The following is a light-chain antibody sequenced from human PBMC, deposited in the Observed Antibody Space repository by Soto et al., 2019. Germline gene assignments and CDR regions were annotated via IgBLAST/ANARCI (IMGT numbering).Light chain of an antibody. V-gene: IGKV3D-15*01. CDR1: ENVGTN. CDR3: QQYNNWGLS. J-gene: IGKJ4*01. Sequence: IVLTQSPATLSVSPGERVTLSCRASENVGTNLAWYQQRPGQPPRLLIYGSSTRATGISATFSGSGSRTEFTLTISSLQSEDSAVYYCQQYNNWGLSFGGGTWVEIK. CDR2: GSS.